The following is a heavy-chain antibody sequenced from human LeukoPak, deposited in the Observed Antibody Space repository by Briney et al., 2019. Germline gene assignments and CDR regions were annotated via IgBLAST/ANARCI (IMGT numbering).Heavy chain of an antibody. CDR1: GYTFTGYY. Sequence: GASVKVSCKASGYTFTGYYMHWVRQAPGQGLEWMGWINPNSGGTNYAQKFQGRVTMTRDTSITTAYMELSRLRSDDTAVYYCARDTPSYCSGTSCDSTDYWGQGTLVTVSS. CDR3: ARDTPSYCSGTSCDSTDY. V-gene: IGHV1-2*02. J-gene: IGHJ4*02. CDR2: INPNSGGT. D-gene: IGHD2-2*01.